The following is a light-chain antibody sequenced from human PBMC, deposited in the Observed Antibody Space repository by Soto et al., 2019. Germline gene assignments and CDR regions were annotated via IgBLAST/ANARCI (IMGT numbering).Light chain of an antibody. Sequence: QYVLTQPPSVSGAPGQRVTISCTGSSSNIGAGYDVHWYQQLPGTAPKLLIYTNTNRPSGVPDRFSGSKSGTSASLAITGLHAEDEADYFCQSYDSSLSGFVVFGGGTKLTVL. CDR1: SSNIGAGYD. J-gene: IGLJ2*01. CDR3: QSYDSSLSGFVV. CDR2: TNT. V-gene: IGLV1-40*01.